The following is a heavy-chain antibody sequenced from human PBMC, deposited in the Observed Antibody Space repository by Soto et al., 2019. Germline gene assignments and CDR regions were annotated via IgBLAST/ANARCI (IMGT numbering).Heavy chain of an antibody. Sequence: SVKVSCKASGGTFSSYAISWVRQAPGQGLEWMGGIIPIFGTANYAQKFQGRVTITADESTSTAYMGLSSLRSEDTAVYYCAWLGYCSSTSCYDGTFDYWGQGTLVTVSS. V-gene: IGHV1-69*13. CDR1: GGTFSSYA. D-gene: IGHD2-2*01. J-gene: IGHJ4*02. CDR3: AWLGYCSSTSCYDGTFDY. CDR2: IIPIFGTA.